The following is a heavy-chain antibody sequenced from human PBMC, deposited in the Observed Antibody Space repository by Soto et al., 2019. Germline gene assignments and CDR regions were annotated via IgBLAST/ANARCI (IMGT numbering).Heavy chain of an antibody. V-gene: IGHV4-34*01. J-gene: IGHJ6*02. Sequence: PSETLSLTSAVNGGSFREYYWSWLRQPPGKGLEWIGEINQGGTTHYNPSLKRRINISIDTSKNQFSLNLTSVTAADTATYYCARDIITVIGGEIYYYFGMDVWGQGTTVTVSS. CDR3: ARDIITVIGGEIYYYFGMDV. D-gene: IGHD3-10*01. CDR1: GGSFREYY. CDR2: INQGGTT.